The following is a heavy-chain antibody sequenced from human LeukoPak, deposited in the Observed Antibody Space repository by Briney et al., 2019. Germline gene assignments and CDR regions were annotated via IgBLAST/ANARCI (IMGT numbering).Heavy chain of an antibody. CDR1: GFTFNYYG. CDR2: IWNDGSNK. Sequence: GRSLRLSCAASGFTFNYYGMHWVRQAPGQGLEWVAAIWNDGSNKDYVDSVKGRFTISRDNSKNTLYLQMNSLRAEDTAVYFCAKRGVVIRVILVGFHKEAYYFDSWGQGALVTVSS. J-gene: IGHJ4*02. CDR3: AKRGVVIRVILVGFHKEAYYFDS. D-gene: IGHD3-22*01. V-gene: IGHV3-33*03.